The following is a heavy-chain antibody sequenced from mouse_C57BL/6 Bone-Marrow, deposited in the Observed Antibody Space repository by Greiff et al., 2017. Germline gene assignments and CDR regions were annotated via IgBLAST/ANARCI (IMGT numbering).Heavy chain of an antibody. V-gene: IGHV5-6*01. CDR3: ARHPLYYYGSSYRYFDV. CDR1: GFTFSSYG. J-gene: IGHJ1*03. CDR2: ISSGGSYT. D-gene: IGHD1-1*01. Sequence: EVQGVESGGDLVKPGGSLKLSCAASGFTFSSYGMSWVRQTPDKRLEWVATISSGGSYTYYPDSVKGRFTISRDNAKNTLYLQMSSLKSEDTAMYYCARHPLYYYGSSYRYFDVWGTGTTVTVSS.